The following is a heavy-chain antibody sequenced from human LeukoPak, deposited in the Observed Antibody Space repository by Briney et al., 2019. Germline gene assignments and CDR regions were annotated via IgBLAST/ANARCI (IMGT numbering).Heavy chain of an antibody. CDR3: ASVYCSSTSCYSDY. Sequence: SVKVSCKASGGTFSSYTISWVRQASGQGLEWMGRIIPILGIANYAQKFQGRVTITADKSTSTAYMELSSLRSEDTAVYYCASVYCSSTSCYSDYWGQGTLVTVSS. V-gene: IGHV1-69*02. J-gene: IGHJ4*02. CDR2: IIPILGIA. D-gene: IGHD2-2*01. CDR1: GGTFSSYT.